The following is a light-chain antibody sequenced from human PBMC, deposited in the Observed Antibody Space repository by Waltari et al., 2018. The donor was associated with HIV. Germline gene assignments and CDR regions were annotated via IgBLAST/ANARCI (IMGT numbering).Light chain of an antibody. J-gene: IGLJ2*01. CDR2: EVS. Sequence: QSALTQPASVSGSPGQSITISCTGTSSDVGGYNLVSWYQQHPGKAPKLMIYEVSKRPSGVSNRCSGSKSGDTASLTISGLHAEDEAEYYCCAYAGSTTYVIFGGGTKLTVL. CDR3: CAYAGSTTYVI. V-gene: IGLV2-23*02. CDR1: SSDVGGYNL.